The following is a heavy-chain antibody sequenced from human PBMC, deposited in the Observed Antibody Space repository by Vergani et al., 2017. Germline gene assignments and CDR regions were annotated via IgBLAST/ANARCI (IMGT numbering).Heavy chain of an antibody. CDR3: ARETGATIFGVVVSSLDY. CDR2: ISSSSSYI. D-gene: IGHD3-3*01. Sequence: EVQLVESGGGLVKPGGSLRLSCAASGFTFSSYSMNWVRQAPGKGLEWVSSISSSSSYIYYADSVTGRFTISRDNAKNSLYLQMNSLRAEDTAVYYCARETGATIFGVVVSSLDYWGQGTLVTVSS. J-gene: IGHJ4*02. V-gene: IGHV3-21*01. CDR1: GFTFSSYS.